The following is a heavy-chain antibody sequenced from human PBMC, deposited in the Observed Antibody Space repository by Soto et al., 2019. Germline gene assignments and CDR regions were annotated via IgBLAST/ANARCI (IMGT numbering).Heavy chain of an antibody. CDR1: GGSISSSSYY. D-gene: IGHD2-2*02. V-gene: IGHV4-39*02. J-gene: IGHJ4*02. CDR3: TRDGVGSEYTPYEVFDY. CDR2: IYYSGST. Sequence: SETLSLTCTVSGGSISSSSYYWGWIHQPPGKGLEWIGSIYYSGSTYYNPSLKSRVTISVDTSKNQFSLKLSSVTAADTAVYYCTRDGVGSEYTPYEVFDYWGQGTLVTVSS.